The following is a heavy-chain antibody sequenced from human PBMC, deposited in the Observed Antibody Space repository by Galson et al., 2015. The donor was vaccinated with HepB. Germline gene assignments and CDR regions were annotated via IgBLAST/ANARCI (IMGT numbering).Heavy chain of an antibody. CDR1: GFTFSNYA. D-gene: IGHD1-26*01. J-gene: IGHJ6*04. Sequence: SLRLSCAASGFTFSNYAMHWVRQAPGKGLEHLSTIRSNGESTFYADSVQGRCTISRDNSDNTLHLQMSGLRSEDTAVYYCVKDLNWLYCGPRFRFYGVDVWGKGTTLTVAS. CDR3: VKDLNWLYCGPRFRFYGVDV. CDR2: IRSNGEST. V-gene: IGHV3-64D*06.